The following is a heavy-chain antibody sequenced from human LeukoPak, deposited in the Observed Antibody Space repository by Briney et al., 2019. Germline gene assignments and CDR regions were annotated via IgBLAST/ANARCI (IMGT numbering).Heavy chain of an antibody. J-gene: IGHJ4*02. CDR1: GFTFSSYA. D-gene: IGHD1-1*01. CDR2: TSSDGSIK. V-gene: IGHV3-30-3*01. CDR3: ARDAVPATARPFDY. Sequence: PGGSLRLSCGASGFTFSSYAMHWVRQAPGKGLEWVAVTSSDGSIKYYADSVKGRFTISRDNSKNTLYLQMNSLSGEDTGVYYCARDAVPATARPFDYWGQGTLVTVSS.